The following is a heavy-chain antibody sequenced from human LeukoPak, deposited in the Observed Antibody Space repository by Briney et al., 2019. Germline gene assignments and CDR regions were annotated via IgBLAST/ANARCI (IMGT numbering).Heavy chain of an antibody. J-gene: IGHJ4*02. V-gene: IGHV3-48*03. CDR2: ISSSGSTI. CDR1: GFTVSSFE. D-gene: IGHD3-22*01. CDR3: ARGARLYYDSSGYPYYFDY. Sequence: GGSLRLSCEASGFTVSSFEINWVRQAPGKGLEWVSYISSSGSTIYYADSVKGRFTISRDNAKNSLYLQMNSLRAEDTAVYYCARGARLYYDSSGYPYYFDYWGQGTLVTVSS.